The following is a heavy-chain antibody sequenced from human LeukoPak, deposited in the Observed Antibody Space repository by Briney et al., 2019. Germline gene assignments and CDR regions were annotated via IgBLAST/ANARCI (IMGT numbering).Heavy chain of an antibody. Sequence: SETLSLTCTVSGGSFSSGSYYWSWIRQPPGKGLEWIGYIYYSGSTNYNPSLKSRVTISVDTSKNQFSLKLSSVTAADTAVYYCARDEYDFWSGYYFRGAFDIWGQGTMVTVSS. CDR3: ARDEYDFWSGYYFRGAFDI. J-gene: IGHJ3*02. D-gene: IGHD3-3*01. CDR2: IYYSGST. CDR1: GGSFSSGSYY. V-gene: IGHV4-61*01.